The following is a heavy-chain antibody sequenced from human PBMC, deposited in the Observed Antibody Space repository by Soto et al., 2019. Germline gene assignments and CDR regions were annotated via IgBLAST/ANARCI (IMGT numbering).Heavy chain of an antibody. J-gene: IGHJ3*02. V-gene: IGHV1-24*01. CDR3: AKDSDATGYALRDFDI. CDR1: GYTLTEFS. CDR2: FDPRKGET. Sequence: ASVKVSCKASGYTLTEFSMHWVRQAPGGGLEWLGGFDPRKGETIYAQKFQGRVAMTEDTSTDTAYMELSRLRSDDTAVYYCAKDSDATGYALRDFDIWGQGTMVTV. D-gene: IGHD2-2*01.